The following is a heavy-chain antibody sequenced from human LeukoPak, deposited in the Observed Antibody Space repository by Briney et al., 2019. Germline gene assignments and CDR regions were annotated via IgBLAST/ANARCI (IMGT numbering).Heavy chain of an antibody. Sequence: ASVKVSCKASGGTFSSYAISWVRQAPGQGLEWMGGIIPIFGTANYAQKFQGRVTITTDESTSTAYMELSSLRSEDTAVYYCARDYSSYTGYYFDYWGQGTLVTVSS. CDR3: ARDYSSYTGYYFDY. D-gene: IGHD5-12*01. CDR2: IIPIFGTA. J-gene: IGHJ4*02. CDR1: GGTFSSYA. V-gene: IGHV1-69*05.